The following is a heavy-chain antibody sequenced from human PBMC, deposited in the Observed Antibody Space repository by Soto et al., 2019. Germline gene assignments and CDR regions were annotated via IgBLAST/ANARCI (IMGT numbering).Heavy chain of an antibody. V-gene: IGHV3-21*01. CDR2: ISSSSSYI. D-gene: IGHD3-22*01. CDR3: ARITYYYDSSGYSVDY. CDR1: GSTFSSYS. Sequence: GGSLRLSCAASGSTFSSYSMNWVRQAPGKGLEWVSSISSSSSYIYYADSVKGRFTISRDNAKNSLYLQMNSLRAEDTAVYYCARITYYYDSSGYSVDYWGQGTLVTVSS. J-gene: IGHJ4*02.